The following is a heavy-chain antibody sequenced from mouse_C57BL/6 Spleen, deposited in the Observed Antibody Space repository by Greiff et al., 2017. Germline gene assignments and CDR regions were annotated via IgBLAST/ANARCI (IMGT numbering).Heavy chain of an antibody. D-gene: IGHD2-4*01. Sequence: VQLQQSGPELVKPGASVKISCKASGYSFTSYYIHWVKQRPGQGLEWIGWIYPGSGNTKYNEKFKGKATLTADTSSSIAYMQLSSLTSEDSAVYYCARDEAYYDYDVSFAYWGQGTLVTVSA. CDR1: GYSFTSYY. CDR2: IYPGSGNT. J-gene: IGHJ3*01. V-gene: IGHV1-66*01. CDR3: ARDEAYYDYDVSFAY.